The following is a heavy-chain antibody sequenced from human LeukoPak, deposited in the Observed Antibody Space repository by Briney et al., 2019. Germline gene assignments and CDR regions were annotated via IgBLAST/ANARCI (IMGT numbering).Heavy chain of an antibody. Sequence: SETLSLTCTVSGGSISSYYWSWIRQPPGKGLEWIGEINHSGSTNYNPSLKSRVTISVDTSKNQFSLKLSSVTAADTAVYYCARAKWLRYNRGYYFDYWGQGTLVTVSS. CDR2: INHSGST. CDR3: ARAKWLRYNRGYYFDY. CDR1: GGSISSYY. V-gene: IGHV4-34*01. D-gene: IGHD5-12*01. J-gene: IGHJ4*02.